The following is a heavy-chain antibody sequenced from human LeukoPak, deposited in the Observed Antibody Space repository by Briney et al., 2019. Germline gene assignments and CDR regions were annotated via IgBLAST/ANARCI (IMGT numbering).Heavy chain of an antibody. D-gene: IGHD3-10*01. CDR1: GGSISSGSYY. CDR2: IYTSGST. Sequence: SETLSLTCTVSGGSISSGSYYWSWIRQPAGKGLKWIGRIYTSGSTNYNPSLKSRVTISVDTSKNQFSLKLSSVTAADTAVYYCAREEAVLLWFGELFQYFQHWGQGTLVTVSS. CDR3: AREEAVLLWFGELFQYFQH. J-gene: IGHJ1*01. V-gene: IGHV4-61*02.